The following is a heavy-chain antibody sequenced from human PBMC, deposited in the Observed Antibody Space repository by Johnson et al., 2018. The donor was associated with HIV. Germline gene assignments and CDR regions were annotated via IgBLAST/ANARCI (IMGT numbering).Heavy chain of an antibody. Sequence: VQLVESGGGLVQPGRSLRLSCAASGFTFDDYAMHWVRQAPGKGLEWVSGISRNSDKIGYADSVRGRFSISRDNAKNTLYLQMDSLRAEDTALYYCTKEIVRYSIDWDVFDIWGQGTMVTVS. V-gene: IGHV3-9*01. CDR1: GFTFDDYA. D-gene: IGHD6-19*01. J-gene: IGHJ3*02. CDR3: TKEIVRYSIDWDVFDI. CDR2: ISRNSDKI.